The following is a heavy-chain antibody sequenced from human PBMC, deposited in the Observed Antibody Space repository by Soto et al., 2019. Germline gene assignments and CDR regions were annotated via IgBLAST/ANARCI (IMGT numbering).Heavy chain of an antibody. CDR1: GGSFSGYY. CDR2: ISHSGST. D-gene: IGHD1-26*01. V-gene: IGHV4-34*01. CDR3: ARGIRVGATFYGMDV. J-gene: IGHJ6*02. Sequence: TXGTLSLTCAVYGGSFSGYYWSWIRQPPGKGLEWIGEISHSGSTNYNPSLKSRLTISVDTSKNQFSLKLSSATAADTAVYYCARGIRVGATFYGMDVWGQGTTVTVSS.